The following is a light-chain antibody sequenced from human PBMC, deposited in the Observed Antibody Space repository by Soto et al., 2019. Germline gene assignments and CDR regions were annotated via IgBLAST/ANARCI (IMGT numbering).Light chain of an antibody. CDR3: QQRSNWPLT. CDR1: QSVSSY. V-gene: IGKV3-11*01. J-gene: IGKJ4*01. CDR2: DAS. Sequence: EIVLTQSPATLSLSPGERATLSCRASQSVSSYLAWYQQKPGQAPRLLIYDASNRATGIPARFSGSGSGTDFTLTIIRLEPEDFAVYYCQQRSNWPLTFGGGTKVDIK.